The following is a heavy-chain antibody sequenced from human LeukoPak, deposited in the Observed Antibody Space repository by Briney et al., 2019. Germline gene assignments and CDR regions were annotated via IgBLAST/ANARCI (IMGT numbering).Heavy chain of an antibody. Sequence: SETLSLTCTVSGDSMSVYYWSWIRQPPGKGLEYIGYVYHSGSTDYNPSLEGRVTISMDTSKSQVSLKLYSVTAADTAVYYCARDTSAWVLWGQGTLVTVSS. J-gene: IGHJ1*01. V-gene: IGHV4-59*01. CDR1: GDSMSVYY. D-gene: IGHD6-19*01. CDR3: ARDTSAWVL. CDR2: VYHSGST.